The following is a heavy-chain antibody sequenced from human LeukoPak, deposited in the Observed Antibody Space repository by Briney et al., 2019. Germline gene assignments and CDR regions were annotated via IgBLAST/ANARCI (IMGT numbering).Heavy chain of an antibody. CDR1: GFTFSSYS. Sequence: GGSLRLSCAASGFTFSSYSMNWVRQAPGRGLEWVSSISSSSYIYYADSVKGRFTISRDNAKNSLYLQMNSLRAEDTAVYYCARNPPLFVVAGEAHWGQGTLVTVSS. J-gene: IGHJ4*02. CDR2: ISSSSYI. V-gene: IGHV3-21*01. CDR3: ARNPPLFVVAGEAH. D-gene: IGHD6-19*01.